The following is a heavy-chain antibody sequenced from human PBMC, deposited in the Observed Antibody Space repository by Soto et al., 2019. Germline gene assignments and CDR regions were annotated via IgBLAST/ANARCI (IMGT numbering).Heavy chain of an antibody. D-gene: IGHD4-17*01. V-gene: IGHV3-23*01. J-gene: IGHJ4*02. CDR2: ISGSGAST. CDR3: AKTPGVITVTTSFDH. CDR1: GFTFNKYA. Sequence: GGSLRLSCVASGFTFNKYALAWVRQAPGKGLEWVSAISGSGASTYDADSVKGRFTISRDNSNNTLYLQMNSLRAEDTAVYYCAKTPGVITVTTSFDHWGQGT.